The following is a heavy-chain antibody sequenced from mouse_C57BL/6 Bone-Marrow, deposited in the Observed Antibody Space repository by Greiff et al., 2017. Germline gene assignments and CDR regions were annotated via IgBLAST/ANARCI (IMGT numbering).Heavy chain of an antibody. CDR1: GFSLTSYG. CDR3: ASPIYYGYDGWYFDV. J-gene: IGHJ1*03. D-gene: IGHD2-2*01. CDR2: IWSGGST. Sequence: VKLVESGPGLVQPSQSLSITCTVSGFSLTSYGVHWVRQSPGKGLEWLGVIWSGGSTDYNAAFISRLSISKDNSKSQVFFKMNSLQADDTAIYYCASPIYYGYDGWYFDVWGTGTTVTVSS. V-gene: IGHV2-2*01.